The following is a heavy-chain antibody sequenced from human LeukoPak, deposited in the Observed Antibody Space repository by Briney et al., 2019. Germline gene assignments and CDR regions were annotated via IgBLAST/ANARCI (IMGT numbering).Heavy chain of an antibody. J-gene: IGHJ5*02. CDR1: GGSFSGYY. Sequence: SETLSLTCAVYGGSFSGYYWSWIRQPPGKGLEWIGEINHSGSTNYNPSLKSRVTISVDMSKNQFSLELSFVTAADTAVYYCARGPASGSNFAWFDPWGQGTLVTVSS. CDR2: INHSGST. D-gene: IGHD3-10*01. V-gene: IGHV4-34*01. CDR3: ARGPASGSNFAWFDP.